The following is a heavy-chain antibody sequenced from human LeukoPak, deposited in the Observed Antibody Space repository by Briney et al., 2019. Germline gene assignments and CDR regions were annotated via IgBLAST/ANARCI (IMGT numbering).Heavy chain of an antibody. V-gene: IGHV4-39*01. Sequence: SETLSLTCTVSGGSISSSSYYWGWIRQPPGKGLEWIGSIYYSGSTYYNPSLKSRVTISVDTSKNQFSLKLSSVTASDTAVYYFARHSHYYDMDYWGQGSLVTVSS. CDR1: GGSISSSSYY. J-gene: IGHJ4*02. D-gene: IGHD3-22*01. CDR3: ARHSHYYDMDY. CDR2: IYYSGST.